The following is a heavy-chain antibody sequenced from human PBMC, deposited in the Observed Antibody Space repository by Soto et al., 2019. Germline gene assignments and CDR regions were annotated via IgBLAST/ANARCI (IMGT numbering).Heavy chain of an antibody. Sequence: SETLSLTCAASGCSISSGAYYWGWIRQPLGKGMEWSGYLYHSGSTYYTPSLKSRLTISVDTSKNQFSLKLSSVTAADTAVYYCASSTRSIRVDYYFDYWGRETLVTVSS. CDR2: LYHSGST. CDR3: ASSTRSIRVDYYFDY. CDR1: GCSISSGAYY. V-gene: IGHV4-30-2*05. J-gene: IGHJ4*02. D-gene: IGHD2-2*01.